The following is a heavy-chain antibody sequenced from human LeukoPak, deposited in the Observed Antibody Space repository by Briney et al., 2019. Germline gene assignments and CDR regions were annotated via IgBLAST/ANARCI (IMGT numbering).Heavy chain of an antibody. CDR2: INPNSGDA. J-gene: IGHJ4*02. Sequence: ASVKVSCKASGYTFNDYYIHWVRQAPGQGLEWMGWINPNSGDANYAQKFQGRVTMTRDTSISTGYMELSRLKNDDTAVYYCYCSSTSGDYWGQGTLVTVSS. CDR3: YCSSTSGDY. V-gene: IGHV1-2*02. D-gene: IGHD2-2*01. CDR1: GYTFNDYY.